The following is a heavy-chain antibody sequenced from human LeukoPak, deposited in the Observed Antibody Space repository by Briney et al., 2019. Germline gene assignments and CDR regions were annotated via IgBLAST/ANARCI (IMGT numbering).Heavy chain of an antibody. CDR3: TKDLTPGGADV. D-gene: IGHD3-10*01. J-gene: IGHJ6*02. CDR1: GFTSDDHA. Sequence: GRSLRLSCAVSGFTSDDHAMHWVRQASGKGLEWVAGIMWRSGSTGYGDSVKGRFTISRDNAKKSLYLQMNGLRVVDTAFYYCTKDLTPGGADVWGQGTTVTVSS. V-gene: IGHV3-9*02. CDR2: IMWRSGST.